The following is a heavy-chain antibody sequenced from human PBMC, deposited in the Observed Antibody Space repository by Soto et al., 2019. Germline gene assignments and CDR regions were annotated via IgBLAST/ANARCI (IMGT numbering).Heavy chain of an antibody. CDR1: GGSISSSSDY. V-gene: IGHV4-39*01. Sequence: SETLSLTCTVSGGSISSSSDYWGWIRQPPGKGLEWIGSIYYSGSTYYNPSLKSRVTISVDTSKNQFSLKLSSVTAADTAVYYCASRGLFHVNAFDIWGQGTMVTVSS. CDR3: ASRGLFHVNAFDI. D-gene: IGHD3-22*01. CDR2: IYYSGST. J-gene: IGHJ3*02.